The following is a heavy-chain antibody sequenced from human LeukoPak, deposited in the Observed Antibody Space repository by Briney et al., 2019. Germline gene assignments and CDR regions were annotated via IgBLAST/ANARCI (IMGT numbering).Heavy chain of an antibody. J-gene: IGHJ4*02. Sequence: GGSLRLSCAASGFIFNNYAMHWVRQPPGKGLEWVSGIRWNSGSIDYADSVKGRFTISRDNAKNSLYLQMNSLRVEDTAFYYCAKDNRRHYTSGPNPDSLHWGQGALVTVSS. CDR3: AKDNRRHYTSGPNPDSLH. V-gene: IGHV3-9*01. CDR2: IRWNSGSI. D-gene: IGHD6-19*01. CDR1: GFIFNNYA.